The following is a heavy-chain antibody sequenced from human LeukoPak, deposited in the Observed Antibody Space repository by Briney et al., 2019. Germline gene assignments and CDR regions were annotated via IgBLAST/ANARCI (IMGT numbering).Heavy chain of an antibody. V-gene: IGHV1-2*02. J-gene: IGHJ4*02. CDR1: GYPFTGYF. CDR3: AKDGGASSGYFDY. Sequence: ASVKVSCKVSGYPFTGYFMHWVRQAPGQGLEWMGWINPISGGTNYAQKFNGRVSLTRDTSLSTVYMELSSLRAEDTAVYYCAKDGGASSGYFDYRGQGTLVTVSS. D-gene: IGHD3-22*01. CDR2: INPISGGT.